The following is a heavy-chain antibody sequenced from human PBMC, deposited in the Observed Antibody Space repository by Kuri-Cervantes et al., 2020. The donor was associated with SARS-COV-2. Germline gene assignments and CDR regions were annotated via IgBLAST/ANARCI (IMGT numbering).Heavy chain of an antibody. J-gene: IGHJ4*02. D-gene: IGHD3-10*01. CDR3: ARGQRITMVRGVMGFDY. Sequence: SETLSLTCAVYGGPFSGYYWSWIRQPPGKGLEWIGEINHSGSTNYNPSLKSRVTISVDTSKNQFSLKLSSVTAADTAVYYCARGQRITMVRGVMGFDYWGQGTLVTVSS. CDR1: GGPFSGYY. CDR2: INHSGST. V-gene: IGHV4-34*01.